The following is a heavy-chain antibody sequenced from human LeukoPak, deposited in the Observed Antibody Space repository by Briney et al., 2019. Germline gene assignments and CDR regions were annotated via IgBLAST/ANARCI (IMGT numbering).Heavy chain of an antibody. CDR2: IYYSGST. D-gene: IGHD3-22*01. J-gene: IGHJ4*02. V-gene: IGHV4-59*01. CDR3: ARDGYDSNGYYDC. CDR1: GGPISNYY. Sequence: PSETLSLTCSVSGGPISNYYWSWIRQPPGKGLEWTGYIYYSGSTNYNPSLKSRVTISLDTSKSQFSLNLTSVTAADTAVYYCARDGYDSNGYYDCWGQGTLVTVSS.